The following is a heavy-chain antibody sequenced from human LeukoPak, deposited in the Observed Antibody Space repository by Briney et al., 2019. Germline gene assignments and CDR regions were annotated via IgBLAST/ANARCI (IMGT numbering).Heavy chain of an antibody. CDR3: AHLDSTNWYSDWFDP. D-gene: IGHD6-13*01. V-gene: IGHV2-5*01. Sequence: RKSGPTLVNPTQTLTLTCTFSGFSLSTSGVGVGWIRQPPGKALEWLALIYWNDAKRCSPSLKSRLTITKDTSKNQVVLTMTNMDPVDTATYYCAHLDSTNWYSDWFDPWGQGTLVTVSS. CDR1: GFSLSTSGVG. CDR2: IYWNDAK. J-gene: IGHJ5*02.